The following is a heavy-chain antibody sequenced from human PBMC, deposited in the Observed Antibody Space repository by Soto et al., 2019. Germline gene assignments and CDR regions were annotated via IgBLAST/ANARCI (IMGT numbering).Heavy chain of an antibody. J-gene: IGHJ6*02. CDR1: GYTFTSYA. CDR2: INAGNGNT. V-gene: IGHV1-3*01. CDR3: ARDGNKLYCSSTSCYTVDYYGMDV. D-gene: IGHD2-2*02. Sequence: ASVKVSCKASGYTFTSYAMHWVRQAPGQRLEWMGWINAGNGNTKYSQKFQGRVTITRDTSASTAYMELSSLRSEDTAVYYCARDGNKLYCSSTSCYTVDYYGMDVRGQGTTRTISS.